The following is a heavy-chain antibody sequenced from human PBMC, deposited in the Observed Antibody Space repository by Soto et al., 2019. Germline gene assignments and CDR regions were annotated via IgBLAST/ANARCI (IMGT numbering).Heavy chain of an antibody. J-gene: IGHJ4*02. CDR2: IILPFGTP. D-gene: IGHD3-22*01. Sequence: QVRLVQSGAEVKKTESSVKVSCEASGTTFSNFAIGWVRQAPGQGLEWMGGIILPFGTPNYAQKFQGRVTISADESMTTVSMALRGLRSGDTAVYYCVRGPDYEGYFDYWGQGTLVTVSS. CDR3: VRGPDYEGYFDY. V-gene: IGHV1-69*12. CDR1: GTTFSNFA.